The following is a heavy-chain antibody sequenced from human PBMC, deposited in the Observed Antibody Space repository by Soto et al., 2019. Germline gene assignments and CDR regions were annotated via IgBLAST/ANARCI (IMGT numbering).Heavy chain of an antibody. CDR3: TRDASRDSSARGWFDP. V-gene: IGHV3-21*02. CDR2: ISSNSAYI. Sequence: EVQLVESGGGLVKPGGSLRLSCAASGFTFRSFTMNWVRQAPGKGLEWVSTISSNSAYIYYTDALRGRFTISIDNAKNSLHLQMNSLRAEDTAVYYCTRDASRDSSARGWFDPWGPGTLVTVSS. J-gene: IGHJ5*02. CDR1: GFTFRSFT. D-gene: IGHD6-13*01.